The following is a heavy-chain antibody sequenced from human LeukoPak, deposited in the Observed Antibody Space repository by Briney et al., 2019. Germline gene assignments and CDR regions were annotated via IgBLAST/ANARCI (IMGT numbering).Heavy chain of an antibody. CDR3: TRDPGSDSRDWYFDV. J-gene: IGHJ2*01. CDR2: IATDGSST. D-gene: IGHD6-25*01. V-gene: IGHV3-74*01. Sequence: GGSLRLSCAASGFTFSSSWMHWVRQAPGKGLVWVSRIATDGSSTTYADSVKGRFTSSRDNAKNMLFLQMNSLRGEDTAVYFCTRDPGSDSRDWYFDVWGRGTLVTVSS. CDR1: GFTFSSSW.